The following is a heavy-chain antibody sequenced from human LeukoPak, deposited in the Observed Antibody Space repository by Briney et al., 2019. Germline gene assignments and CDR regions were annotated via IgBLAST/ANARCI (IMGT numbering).Heavy chain of an antibody. J-gene: IGHJ6*02. CDR3: ARGFIAAAGFSHYYYYGMDV. D-gene: IGHD6-13*01. Sequence: GSLSLSCAASGFTFISYAMHGVRQAPGKGLEWVAVISYDGSNKYYADSVKGRFTISRDNSKNTLYLQMNSLRAEDTAVYYCARGFIAAAGFSHYYYYGMDVWGQGTTVTVSS. CDR2: ISYDGSNK. CDR1: GFTFISYA. V-gene: IGHV3-30-3*01.